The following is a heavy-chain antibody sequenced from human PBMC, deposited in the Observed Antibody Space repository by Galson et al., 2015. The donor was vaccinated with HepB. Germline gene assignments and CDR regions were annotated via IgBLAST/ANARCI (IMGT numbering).Heavy chain of an antibody. Sequence: SLRLSCAASGFTFSNYGMHWVRQAPGQGLEWVAVIWYDGSNKFYADSVKGRFTISRDNAKNTLYLQMNSLRGEDTAVYYRAGFIVPAAMYLDPWGQGTLVTVSS. CDR2: IWYDGSNK. CDR1: GFTFSNYG. D-gene: IGHD2-2*01. CDR3: AGFIVPAAMYLDP. V-gene: IGHV3-33*01. J-gene: IGHJ5*02.